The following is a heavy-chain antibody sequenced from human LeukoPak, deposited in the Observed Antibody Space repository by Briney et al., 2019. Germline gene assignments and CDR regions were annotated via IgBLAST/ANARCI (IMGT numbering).Heavy chain of an antibody. CDR3: AKDGEVGATGFYYYYMDV. V-gene: IGHV3-43*01. Sequence: GGSLRLSCAASGFTFDDYTMHWVRQGPGKGLEWGSLISWDGGSTYYADSVKGRFTISRDNSKNSLYLQMNSLRTEDTALYDCAKDGEVGATGFYYYYMDVWGKGTTVTVSS. CDR1: GFTFDDYT. D-gene: IGHD1-26*01. J-gene: IGHJ6*03. CDR2: ISWDGGST.